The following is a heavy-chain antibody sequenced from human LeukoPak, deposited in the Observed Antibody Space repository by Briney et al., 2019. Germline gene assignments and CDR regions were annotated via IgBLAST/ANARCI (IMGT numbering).Heavy chain of an antibody. D-gene: IGHD1-1*01. J-gene: IGHJ4*02. CDR2: VYGNDDK. CDR1: GFSLTTSGVG. V-gene: IGHV2-5*01. CDR3: ASQLLSRGYCDH. Sequence: SGPTLVKPTQTLTLTCTFSGFSLTTSGVGVGWIRQHPGKALEWVAVVYGNDDKLYSPSLRSRLTITKDTSKNQVVLTMTNMDPVDTATYYCASQLLSRGYCDHWGQGTLVTVSS.